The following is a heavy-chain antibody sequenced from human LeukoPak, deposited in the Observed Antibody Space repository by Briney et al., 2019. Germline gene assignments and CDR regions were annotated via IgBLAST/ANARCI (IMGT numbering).Heavy chain of an antibody. CDR3: ARGVYDFWSGYSSPIFDY. CDR1: GYTFTSYD. V-gene: IGHV1-8*01. Sequence: ASVKVSCKAPGYTFTSYDINWVRQATGQGLEWMGWMNPNSGNTGYAQKFQGRVTMTRNTSISTAYMELSSLRSEDTAVYYCARGVYDFWSGYSSPIFDYWGQGTLVTVSS. J-gene: IGHJ4*02. D-gene: IGHD3-3*01. CDR2: MNPNSGNT.